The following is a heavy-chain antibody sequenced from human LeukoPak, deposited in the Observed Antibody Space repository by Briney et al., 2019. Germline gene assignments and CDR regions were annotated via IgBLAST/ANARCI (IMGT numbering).Heavy chain of an antibody. CDR2: ISWNSGSI. Sequence: PGGSLRLSCAASGFTFDDYAMHWVRQVPGKGLEWVSGISWNSGSIGYADSVKGRFTISRDNAKNSLYLQMDSLSPEDTAFYYCAKTRGGGEFNPPSYWGQGTLVTVSS. D-gene: IGHD3-10*01. CDR3: AKTRGGGEFNPPSY. V-gene: IGHV3-9*01. CDR1: GFTFDDYA. J-gene: IGHJ4*02.